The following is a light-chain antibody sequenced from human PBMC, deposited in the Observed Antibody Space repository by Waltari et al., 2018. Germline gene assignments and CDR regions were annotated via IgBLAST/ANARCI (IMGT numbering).Light chain of an antibody. CDR3: GTWDSSLSGVV. V-gene: IGLV1-51*01. Sequence: QAVLTQPASVSAAPGQRVIISCSGSDSNIGKTYVSWYQQLPGAAPKLLIYDKLNGHSGIPDRCAGSRSGTSATLAITGLQTGDEADYYCGTWDSSLSGVVFGGGTKLTVL. CDR2: DKL. CDR1: DSNIGKTY. J-gene: IGLJ2*01.